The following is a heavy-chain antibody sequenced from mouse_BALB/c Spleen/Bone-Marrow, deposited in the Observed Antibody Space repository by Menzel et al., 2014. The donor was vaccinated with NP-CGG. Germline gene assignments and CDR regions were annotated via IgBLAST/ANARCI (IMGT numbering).Heavy chain of an antibody. D-gene: IGHD2-3*01. CDR3: ARDGYYVFYAMDY. V-gene: IGHV5-6-3*01. CDR2: INSNGGST. CDR1: GFTFSSYG. J-gene: IGHJ4*01. Sequence: DVMLVESGGGLVQPGGSLKLSCAASGFTFSSYGMSWVRQTLDKRLELVATINSNGGSTYYPDSVKGRFTISRDNAKNTLYLQMNSLKSEDTAMYYCARDGYYVFYAMDYWGQGTSVTVSS.